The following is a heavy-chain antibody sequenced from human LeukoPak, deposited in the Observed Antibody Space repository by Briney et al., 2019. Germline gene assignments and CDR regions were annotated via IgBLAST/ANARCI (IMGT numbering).Heavy chain of an antibody. D-gene: IGHD3-3*01. CDR2: IYTSGST. V-gene: IGHV4-61*02. CDR1: GGSISSGSYF. CDR3: ARDLWSGYPDYNWFDS. J-gene: IGHJ5*01. Sequence: SQTLSLTCTVSGGSISSGSYFWSWIRQPAGKGLEWIGRIYTSGSTNYNPSLKSRVTISVDTPKNQFSLKLSSVTAAYVAVYYWARDLWSGYPDYNWFDSWGQGTLVTVSS.